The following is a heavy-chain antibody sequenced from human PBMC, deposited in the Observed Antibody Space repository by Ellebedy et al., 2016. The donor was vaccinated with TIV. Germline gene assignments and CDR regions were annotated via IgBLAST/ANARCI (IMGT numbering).Heavy chain of an antibody. V-gene: IGHV1-18*04. CDR2: ISAYNGNT. Sequence: AASVKVSCKASGYTFTNYGISWVRQAPGQGLEWMGWISAYNGNTDYAQKLQGRVTMPTDTSTSTAYMELRSLRSDDTAVYYCARDDYYHSSGYYYVYWGQGTLVTVSS. CDR1: GYTFTNYG. CDR3: ARDDYYHSSGYYYVY. J-gene: IGHJ4*02. D-gene: IGHD3-22*01.